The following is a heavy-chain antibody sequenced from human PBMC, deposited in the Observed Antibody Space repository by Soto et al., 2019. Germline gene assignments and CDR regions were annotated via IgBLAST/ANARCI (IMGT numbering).Heavy chain of an antibody. J-gene: IGHJ5*02. CDR2: IYYSGST. CDR1: GGSISSGDYY. V-gene: IGHV4-30-4*01. D-gene: IGHD1-26*01. Sequence: LSLTCTVSGGSISSGDYYWSWIRQPPGKGLEWIGYIYYSGSTYYNPSLKSRVTISVDTSKNQFSLKLSSVTAADTAVYYCARVVSGATTDNWFDPWGQGTLVTVS. CDR3: ARVVSGATTDNWFDP.